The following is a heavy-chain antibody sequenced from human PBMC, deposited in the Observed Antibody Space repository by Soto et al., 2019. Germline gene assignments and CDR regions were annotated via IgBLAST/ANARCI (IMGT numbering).Heavy chain of an antibody. CDR3: ARAGGFYDFWSGYYSGPIYYFDY. V-gene: IGHV3-33*01. CDR2: IWYDGSNK. CDR1: GFTFSSYG. Sequence: GGSLRLSCAASGFTFSSYGMHWVRQAPGKGLEWVAVIWYDGSNKYYADSVKGRFTISRDNSKNTLYLQMNSLRAEDTAVYYCARAGGFYDFWSGYYSGPIYYFDYWGQGTLVTVSS. D-gene: IGHD3-3*01. J-gene: IGHJ4*02.